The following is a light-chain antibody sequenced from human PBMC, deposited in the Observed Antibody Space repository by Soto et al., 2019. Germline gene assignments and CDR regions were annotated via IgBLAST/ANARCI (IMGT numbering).Light chain of an antibody. CDR2: GAS. J-gene: IGKJ4*01. CDR1: QSVRGN. CDR3: QQYNSWPLT. V-gene: IGKV3-15*01. Sequence: ENVMTQSPATLSVSPGERATLSCRASQSVRGNLAWYQHKTGQAPRLLIYGASTRATGIPARFSGSGSGTEFTPTISSLQSEDVAVYYCQQYNSWPLTFGGGTKVDIK.